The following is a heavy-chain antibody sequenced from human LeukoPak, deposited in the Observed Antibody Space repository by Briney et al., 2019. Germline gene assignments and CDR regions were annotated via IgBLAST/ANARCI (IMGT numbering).Heavy chain of an antibody. Sequence: PSETLSLTCAVYGGSFSGYYWSWIRQPPGKGLEWIGEINHSGSTNYNPSLKSRVTISVDTSKNQFSLKLSSVTAADTAVYYCARHGSSGWTPFRWFDPWGQGTLVTVSS. D-gene: IGHD6-19*01. CDR3: ARHGSSGWTPFRWFDP. CDR1: GGSFSGYY. J-gene: IGHJ5*02. V-gene: IGHV4-34*01. CDR2: INHSGST.